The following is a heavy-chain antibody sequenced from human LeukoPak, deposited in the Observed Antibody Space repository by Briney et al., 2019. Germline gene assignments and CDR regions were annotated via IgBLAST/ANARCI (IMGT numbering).Heavy chain of an antibody. J-gene: IGHJ6*02. V-gene: IGHV3-9*01. Sequence: GGSLRLSCAASGFDFEDYATHWVRQVPGKGLEWVSVISWNSGAKAYADSVRGRFTISRDNAKNSLYLQMNSLRGEDTALYYCAKARLMAAPFYYYGMDVWGPGTTVTVSS. CDR3: AKARLMAAPFYYYGMDV. CDR2: ISWNSGAK. D-gene: IGHD5-24*01. CDR1: GFDFEDYA.